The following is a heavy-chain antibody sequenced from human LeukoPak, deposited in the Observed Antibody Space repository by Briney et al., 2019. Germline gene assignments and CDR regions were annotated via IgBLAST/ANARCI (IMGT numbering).Heavy chain of an antibody. D-gene: IGHD3-10*01. CDR1: GFRFSSFA. CDR3: AKDYGDFGSSYFCAFDV. J-gene: IGHJ3*01. V-gene: IGHV3-23*01. CDR2: LSGSGGAT. Sequence: PGGSLRLSCVGSGFRFSSFAMSWVRQAPGKGLEWVSRLSGSGGATYYIDPAKGRFSISRDNSKNTMYLQMTNLRAEDTAVYYCAKDYGDFGSSYFCAFDVWGPGTMVTVSS.